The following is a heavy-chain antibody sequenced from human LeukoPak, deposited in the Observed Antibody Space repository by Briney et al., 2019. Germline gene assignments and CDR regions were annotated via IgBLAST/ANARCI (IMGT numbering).Heavy chain of an antibody. V-gene: IGHV1-18*01. D-gene: IGHD2-2*01. J-gene: IGHJ5*02. CDR1: GYTFTSYG. CDR3: ASLYCSSTSCYPPFDP. CDR2: ISAYNGNT. Sequence: GASVKVSCKASGYTFTSYGISWVRQAPGQGFEWMGWISAYNGNTNYAQKLQGRVTMTTDTSTSTAYMELRSLRSDDTAVYYCASLYCSSTSCYPPFDPWGQGTLVTVSS.